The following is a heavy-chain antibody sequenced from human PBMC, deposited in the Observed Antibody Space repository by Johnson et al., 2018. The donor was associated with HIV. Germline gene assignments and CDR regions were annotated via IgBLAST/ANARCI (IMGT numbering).Heavy chain of an antibody. V-gene: IGHV3-30*03. CDR2: ISYDGSNK. Sequence: QVQLVESGGGLIPPGGSLRLSCAASGFSFSSYGMHWVRQAPGKGLEWVAVISYDGSNKYYADSVKGRFTISRDNSKNTLYLQMNSLRPEDTAAYYCATIAAHGAAFDIWGQGTMVTVSS. J-gene: IGHJ3*02. CDR3: ATIAAHGAAFDI. CDR1: GFSFSSYG. D-gene: IGHD6-25*01.